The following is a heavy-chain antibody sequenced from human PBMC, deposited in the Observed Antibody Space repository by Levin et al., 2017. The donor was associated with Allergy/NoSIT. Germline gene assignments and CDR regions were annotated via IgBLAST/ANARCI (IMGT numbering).Heavy chain of an antibody. CDR1: GFTFSSYG. CDR3: AKVAGSSNWYYFDY. Sequence: LSLTCAASGFTFSSYGMHWVRQAPGKGLEWVAVISYDGSNKYYADSVKGRFTISRDNSKNTLYLQMNSLRAEDTAVYYCAKVAGSSNWYYFDYWGQGTLVTVSS. CDR2: ISYDGSNK. J-gene: IGHJ4*02. D-gene: IGHD6-13*01. V-gene: IGHV3-30*18.